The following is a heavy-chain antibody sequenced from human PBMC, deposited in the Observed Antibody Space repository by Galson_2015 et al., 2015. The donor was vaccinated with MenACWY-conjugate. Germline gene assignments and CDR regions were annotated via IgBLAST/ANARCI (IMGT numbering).Heavy chain of an antibody. Sequence: SLRLSCAASGFTFGTYGIHWVRQAPAKGLEWVSYISSSGNTIYYADSVKGRFTISRDNAKNSLYLQMNSLRAEDTAVYYCARGVYDSSGYYFPWGQGTLVTVSS. D-gene: IGHD3-22*01. J-gene: IGHJ1*01. CDR2: ISSSGNTI. CDR3: ARGVYDSSGYYFP. V-gene: IGHV3-48*03. CDR1: GFTFGTYG.